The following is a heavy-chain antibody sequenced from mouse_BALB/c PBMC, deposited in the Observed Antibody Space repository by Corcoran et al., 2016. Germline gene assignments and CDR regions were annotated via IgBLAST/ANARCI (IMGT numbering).Heavy chain of an antibody. Sequence: EVLQQQSGPELLKPGASVEIPCKASGYRFTDYNIDWVRQSHGKSLEWIGDINPRSGGTIYNQTFKGKATLTVDKSSSTAYMELHSLTSEETAVYYCARWGITTFDYWGQGTSVTVSS. V-gene: IGHV1-18*01. J-gene: IGHJ2*03. CDR2: INPRSGGT. CDR3: ARWGITTFDY. CDR1: GYRFTDYN. D-gene: IGHD1-1*01.